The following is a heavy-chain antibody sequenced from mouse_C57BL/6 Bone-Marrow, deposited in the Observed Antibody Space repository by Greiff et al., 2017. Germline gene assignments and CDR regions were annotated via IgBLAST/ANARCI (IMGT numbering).Heavy chain of an antibody. CDR2: IYPSDSET. D-gene: IGHD1-1*01. CDR1: GYTFPSYW. Sequence: QVQLQQPGAELVRPGSSVKLSCKASGYTFPSYWMDWVKQRPGQGLEWIGNIYPSDSETHYNQKFKDKATLTVDKSSSTAYMQLSSLTSEDSAVYYCARRITTNDYFDYWGQGTTLTVSS. CDR3: ARRITTNDYFDY. J-gene: IGHJ2*01. V-gene: IGHV1-61*01.